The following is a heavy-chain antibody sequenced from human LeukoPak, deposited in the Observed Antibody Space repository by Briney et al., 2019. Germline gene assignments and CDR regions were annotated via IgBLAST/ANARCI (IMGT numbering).Heavy chain of an antibody. CDR2: ISWNSGSI. J-gene: IGHJ6*02. D-gene: IGHD2-15*01. CDR3: AKDGRDCSGGSCSPYYYYYYGMDV. CDR1: GFTFDDYA. Sequence: GGSLRLSCAASGFTFDDYAMHWVRQAPGKGLEWVSGISWNSGSIGYADSVKGRFTISRDNAKNSLYLQMNSLRAEDTALYYCAKDGRDCSGGSCSPYYYYYYGMDVWGQGTTVTVSS. V-gene: IGHV3-9*01.